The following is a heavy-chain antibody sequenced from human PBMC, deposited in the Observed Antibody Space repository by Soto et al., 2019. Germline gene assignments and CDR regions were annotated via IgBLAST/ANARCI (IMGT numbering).Heavy chain of an antibody. V-gene: IGHV4-39*01. CDR3: ASHPSDFWFDP. CDR2: IYYSGST. D-gene: IGHD2-21*02. J-gene: IGHJ5*02. CDR1: GGSISSSSYF. Sequence: QLQLQESGPGLVKPSETLSLTCSVSGGSISSSSYFWGWIRQPPGKGLEWIGSIYYSGSTYYNPSLKSRVTVSVETAKIQLSLKLTSVTAAHTAVYYCASHPSDFWFDPWGEGTLVTVSS.